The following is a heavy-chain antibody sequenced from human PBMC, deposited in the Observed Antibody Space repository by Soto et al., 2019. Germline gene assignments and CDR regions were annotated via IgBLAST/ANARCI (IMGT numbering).Heavy chain of an antibody. V-gene: IGHV3-33*01. J-gene: IGHJ5*02. CDR3: ARDRGLIAAAGMRNWFDP. Sequence: GGSLRLSCAASGFTFSSYGMHWVRQAPGKGLEWVAVIWYDGSNKYYADSVKGRFTISRDNSKNTLYLQMNSLRAEDTAVYYCARDRGLIAAAGMRNWFDPWGQGTLVTVSS. D-gene: IGHD6-13*01. CDR2: IWYDGSNK. CDR1: GFTFSSYG.